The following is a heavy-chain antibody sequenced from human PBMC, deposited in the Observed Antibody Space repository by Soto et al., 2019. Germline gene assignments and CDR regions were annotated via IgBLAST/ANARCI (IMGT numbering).Heavy chain of an antibody. CDR2: ISWNSGNI. V-gene: IGHV3-9*01. J-gene: IGHJ4*02. CDR3: AKDLRAVAGSTSYFDH. D-gene: IGHD6-19*01. Sequence: SLRLSCAASGFTFDDYAIHWVRQAPGKGLEWVSGISWNSGNIGYADSVKGRFTISRDNAKNSLYLQMNSLRAEDTALYYCAKDLRAVAGSTSYFDHWGQGTLVTVSS. CDR1: GFTFDDYA.